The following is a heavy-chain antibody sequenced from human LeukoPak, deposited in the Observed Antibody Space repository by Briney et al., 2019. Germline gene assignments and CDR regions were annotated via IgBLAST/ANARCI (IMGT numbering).Heavy chain of an antibody. CDR1: GFAFSSYA. J-gene: IGHJ1*01. CDR2: ISGSGGST. D-gene: IGHD2-2*01. Sequence: GGSLRLSCAASGFAFSSYAMSWVRQAPGKGLEWVSVISGSGGSTYYADSVKGRFTISRDNSKNTLYLQMNSLRAEDTAVYYYAKDRSSTSGSCFQHWGQGTLVTVSS. CDR3: AKDRSSTSGSCFQH. V-gene: IGHV3-23*01.